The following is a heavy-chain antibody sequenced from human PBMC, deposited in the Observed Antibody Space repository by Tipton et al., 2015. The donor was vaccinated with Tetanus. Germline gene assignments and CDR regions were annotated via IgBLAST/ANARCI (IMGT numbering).Heavy chain of an antibody. J-gene: IGHJ4*02. CDR2: IYYNGNT. CDR1: GGSINSGTFY. D-gene: IGHD6-19*01. V-gene: IGHV4-39*01. Sequence: TLSLTCTVSGGSINSGTFYWDWIRQTPGKALEWIGNIYYNGNTLQNPSLKSRVTTSLDKSKNQFSLKLRSVTAADTAVYYCARPIKQWLVPVDSWGQGTLVTVSS. CDR3: ARPIKQWLVPVDS.